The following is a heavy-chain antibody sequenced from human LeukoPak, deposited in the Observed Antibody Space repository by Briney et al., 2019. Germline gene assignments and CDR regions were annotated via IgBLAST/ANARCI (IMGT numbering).Heavy chain of an antibody. V-gene: IGHV4-34*01. Sequence: SETLSLTCAVYGGSFSGYYWSWIRQPPGKGLEWIGEINHSGSTNYNPSLKSRVTISVDTSKNQFSLKLSSVTAAETAVYYCARDHRYCSGGSCYAGLHWFDPWGQGTLVTVSS. D-gene: IGHD2-15*01. CDR1: GGSFSGYY. CDR3: ARDHRYCSGGSCYAGLHWFDP. J-gene: IGHJ5*02. CDR2: INHSGST.